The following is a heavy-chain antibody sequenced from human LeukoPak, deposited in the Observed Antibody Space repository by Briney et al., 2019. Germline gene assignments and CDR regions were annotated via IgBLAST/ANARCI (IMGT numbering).Heavy chain of an antibody. Sequence: GGSLRLSCAASGFTFDDYAKHWVRQAPGKGLEWVSGISWNSGSIGYADSVKGRFTISRDNAKNSLYLQMNSLRAEDTALYYCAKENYYGMDVWGQGTTVTVSS. CDR2: ISWNSGSI. V-gene: IGHV3-9*01. CDR3: AKENYYGMDV. J-gene: IGHJ6*02. CDR1: GFTFDDYA.